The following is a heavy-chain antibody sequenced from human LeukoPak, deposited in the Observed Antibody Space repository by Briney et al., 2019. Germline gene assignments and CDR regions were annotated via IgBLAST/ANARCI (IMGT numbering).Heavy chain of an antibody. CDR2: ISSSGSTI. Sequence: GGSLRLSCAASGFTFSSYEMNWVRQAPGKGLEWVSYISSSGSTIYYADSVKGRFTISRDNAKNSLYLQMNSLRAEDTAVYYCARVGVTAIPSTYYYYYGMDVWGQGTTATVSS. CDR1: GFTFSSYE. D-gene: IGHD2-21*02. V-gene: IGHV3-48*03. CDR3: ARVGVTAIPSTYYYYYGMDV. J-gene: IGHJ6*02.